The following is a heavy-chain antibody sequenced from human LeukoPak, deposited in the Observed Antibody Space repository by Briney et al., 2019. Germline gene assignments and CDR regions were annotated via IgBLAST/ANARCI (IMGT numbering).Heavy chain of an antibody. CDR2: ISSSSSTI. D-gene: IGHD1-26*01. CDR1: GFTFSSYA. J-gene: IGHJ4*02. Sequence: GGSLRLSCAASGFTFSSYAINWVRQAPGKGLEWVSYISSSSSTIYYADSVKGRFTISRDNAKNSLYLQMNSLRAEDTAVYYCAKDSGSYQLDYWGQGTLVTVSS. V-gene: IGHV3-48*01. CDR3: AKDSGSYQLDY.